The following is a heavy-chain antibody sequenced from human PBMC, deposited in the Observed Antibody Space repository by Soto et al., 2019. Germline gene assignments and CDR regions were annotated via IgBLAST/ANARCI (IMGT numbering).Heavy chain of an antibody. CDR1: GFTFSSYG. J-gene: IGHJ5*02. V-gene: IGHV3-33*01. Sequence: QVQLVESGGGVVQPGRSLRLSCAASGFTFSSYGMHWVRQAPGKGLEWVAVIWYDGSNKYYADSVKGRFTISRDNSKNTLYLQMNSLRAEDTAVYYCASQYSAYDPFDPWGQGTLVTVSS. CDR2: IWYDGSNK. D-gene: IGHD5-12*01. CDR3: ASQYSAYDPFDP.